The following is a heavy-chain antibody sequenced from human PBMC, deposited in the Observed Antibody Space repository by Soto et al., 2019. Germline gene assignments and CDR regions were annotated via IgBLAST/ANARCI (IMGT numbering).Heavy chain of an antibody. CDR1: GFTVSSNY. Sequence: GGSLRLSCAASGFTVSSNYMSWVRQAPGKGLEWVSVIYSGGSTYYADSVKGRFTISRDNSKNTLYLQMNSLRAEDTAAYYCARDGEYYYDSSDHRSFENWGQGTLVTVSS. J-gene: IGHJ4*03. V-gene: IGHV3-66*01. D-gene: IGHD3-22*01. CDR3: ARDGEYYYDSSDHRSFEN. CDR2: IYSGGST.